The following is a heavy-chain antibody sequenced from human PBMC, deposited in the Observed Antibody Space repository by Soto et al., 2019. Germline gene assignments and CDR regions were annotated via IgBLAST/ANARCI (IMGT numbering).Heavy chain of an antibody. V-gene: IGHV4-31*03. CDR3: ARQKWLSPFDY. CDR2: IHYSGST. D-gene: IGHD6-19*01. CDR1: GDSITNGLSY. J-gene: IGHJ4*02. Sequence: QVQLQELGTGLVRPSQTLSLTCTVSGDSITNGLSYWSWIRQHPETGLEWIGYIHYSGSTDYTPSLKGRATISVDTSKSQFSLKLTSVTAADTAVYYCARQKWLSPFDYWGQGTLVTVSS.